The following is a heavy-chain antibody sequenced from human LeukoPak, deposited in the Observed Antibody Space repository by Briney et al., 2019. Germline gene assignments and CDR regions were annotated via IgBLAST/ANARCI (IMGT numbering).Heavy chain of an antibody. J-gene: IGHJ4*02. CDR2: IWYDGSNK. Sequence: GGSLRLSCAASGFTFSSYGMHWVRQAPGKGLEWVAVIWYDGSNKYYADSVKGRFTISRDDANNSLFLQMSSLRAEDTAMYYCARVFYDFWSGLRIYSFDSWGQGALVTVSS. V-gene: IGHV3-33*01. CDR3: ARVFYDFWSGLRIYSFDS. D-gene: IGHD3-3*01. CDR1: GFTFSSYG.